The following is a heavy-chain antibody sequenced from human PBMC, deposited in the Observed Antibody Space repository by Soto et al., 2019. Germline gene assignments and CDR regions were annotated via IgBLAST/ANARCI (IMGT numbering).Heavy chain of an antibody. CDR1: GGSISSSSYY. CDR3: ARALITMVPDAD. D-gene: IGHD3-10*01. Sequence: QLQLQESGPGLVKPSETLSLTCTVSGGSISSSSYYWGWIRQPPGKGLEWIGSIYYSGSTYYNPSLKSLVTISVYTSNNQFSLKLSSVTAADTAVRYSARALITMVPDADWGQGPLVTVSS. J-gene: IGHJ1*01. CDR2: IYYSGST. V-gene: IGHV4-39*01.